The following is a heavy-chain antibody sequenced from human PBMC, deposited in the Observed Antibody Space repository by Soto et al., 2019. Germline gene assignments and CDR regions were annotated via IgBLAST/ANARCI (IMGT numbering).Heavy chain of an antibody. D-gene: IGHD3-10*01. CDR1: GFTFSDYY. CDR3: ARAPYGSGSSAENWFDP. Sequence: QVQLVESGGGLVKPGGSLRLSCAASGFTFSDYYMSWIRQAPGKGPEWVSYISSSSSYTNYADSVKGRFTISRDNAKNSLYLQMNSLRAEDTAVYYCARAPYGSGSSAENWFDPWGQGTLVTVSS. V-gene: IGHV3-11*06. J-gene: IGHJ5*02. CDR2: ISSSSSYT.